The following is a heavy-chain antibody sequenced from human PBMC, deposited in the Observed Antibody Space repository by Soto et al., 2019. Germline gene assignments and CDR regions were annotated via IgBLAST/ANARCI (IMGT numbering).Heavy chain of an antibody. CDR1: GSSLSSYW. Sequence: PGGSLRLSCAASGSSLSSYWMSWVRQAPGKGLEWVGNINQDGSGGYYVDSLKGRFTISRDNGKNSLFLQMNNLRAEDTAVYYCARDVPVAAGRRYFDLWGRGTLVTVFS. J-gene: IGHJ2*01. CDR2: INQDGSGG. CDR3: ARDVPVAAGRRYFDL. D-gene: IGHD6-13*01. V-gene: IGHV3-7*03.